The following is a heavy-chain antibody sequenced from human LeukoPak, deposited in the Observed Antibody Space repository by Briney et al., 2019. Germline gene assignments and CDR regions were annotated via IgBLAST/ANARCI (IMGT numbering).Heavy chain of an antibody. D-gene: IGHD3-10*01. CDR2: ISGSAGGT. CDR1: GITLSNYG. V-gene: IGHV3-23*01. Sequence: GGSLRLSCAVSGITLSNYGMSWVRQAPGKGLEWVADISGSAGGTNYADSVKGRFTISRDNPRNTLYLQMNSLRAEDTAVYFCAKRGVVVRVILVGFHKEAYYFDSWGQGALVTVSS. CDR3: AKRGVVVRVILVGFHKEAYYFDS. J-gene: IGHJ4*02.